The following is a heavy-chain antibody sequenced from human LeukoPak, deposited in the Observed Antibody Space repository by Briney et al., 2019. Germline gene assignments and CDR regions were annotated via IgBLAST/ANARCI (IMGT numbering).Heavy chain of an antibody. CDR3: ATPVNGGNLFDY. CDR1: GYTFTSYD. CDR2: MNPNSGNT. J-gene: IGHJ4*02. V-gene: IGHV1-8*01. D-gene: IGHD4-23*01. Sequence: ASVKVSCKASGYTFTSYDINWVRQATGQGLEWMGWMNPNSGNTGYAQKFQGRVTMTRNTSISTAYMELSSLRSEDTAVYYCATPVNGGNLFDYWGQGTLVTVSS.